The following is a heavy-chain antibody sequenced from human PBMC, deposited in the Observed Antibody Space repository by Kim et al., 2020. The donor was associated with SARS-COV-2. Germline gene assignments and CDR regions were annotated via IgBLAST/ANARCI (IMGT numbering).Heavy chain of an antibody. D-gene: IGHD2-2*01. CDR3: ARAPQIVVVPAAIPMGGMDV. J-gene: IGHJ6*02. CDR2: ISYDGSNK. CDR1: GFTFSSYG. V-gene: IGHV3-33*05. Sequence: GGSLRLSCAASGFTFSSYGMHWVRQAPGKGLEWVAVISYDGSNKYYADSVKGRFTISRDNSKNTLYLQMNSLRAEDTAVYYCARAPQIVVVPAAIPMGGMDVWGQGTTVTVSS.